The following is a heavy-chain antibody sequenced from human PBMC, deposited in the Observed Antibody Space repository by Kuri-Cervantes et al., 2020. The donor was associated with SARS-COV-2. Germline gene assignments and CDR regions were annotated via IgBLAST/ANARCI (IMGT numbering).Heavy chain of an antibody. J-gene: IGHJ5*02. Sequence: GGSLRLSCAASGFTFDDYAMHWVRQAPGKGLEWVSGISWNSGSIGYAGSVKGRFTISRDNAKNSLYLQMNSLRAEDTALYYCARESTIFGVVIWFDPWGQGTLVTVSS. CDR1: GFTFDDYA. CDR2: ISWNSGSI. CDR3: ARESTIFGVVIWFDP. V-gene: IGHV3-9*01. D-gene: IGHD3-3*01.